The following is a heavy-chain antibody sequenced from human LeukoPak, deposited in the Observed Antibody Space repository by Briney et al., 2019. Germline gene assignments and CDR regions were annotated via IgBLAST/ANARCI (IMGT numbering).Heavy chain of an antibody. CDR1: GYTFTSNG. V-gene: IGHV1-18*01. CDR2: ISGYNGNT. Sequence: GASVKVSCKTSGYTFTSNGISWVRQAPGQGLEWMGWISGYNGNTNYVQNLQGRVTMTTDTSTSTAYMELRSLRSDDTAVYYCARDLDWVFDLWGRGTLVTVPS. D-gene: IGHD3-9*01. J-gene: IGHJ2*01. CDR3: ARDLDWVFDL.